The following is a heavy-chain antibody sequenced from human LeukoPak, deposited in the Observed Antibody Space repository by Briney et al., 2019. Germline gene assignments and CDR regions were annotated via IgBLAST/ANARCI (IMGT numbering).Heavy chain of an antibody. V-gene: IGHV4-39*01. Sequence: PSETLSLTCTVSGGFISSRSYYWGWLRQPPGKGLEGIGSIYYSGSTYYNPSLKSRVTISVDTSKNQFSLKLSSVTAADTAVYYCARRIYSGYDTPFDYWGQGTLVTVSS. D-gene: IGHD5-12*01. CDR2: IYYSGST. CDR1: GGFISSRSYY. J-gene: IGHJ4*02. CDR3: ARRIYSGYDTPFDY.